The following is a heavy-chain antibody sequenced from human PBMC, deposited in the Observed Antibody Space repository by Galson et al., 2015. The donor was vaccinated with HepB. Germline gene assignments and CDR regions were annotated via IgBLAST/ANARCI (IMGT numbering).Heavy chain of an antibody. CDR3: ARTRSIAAAGTTPFDY. CDR1: GYTFTSYG. J-gene: IGHJ4*02. V-gene: IGHV1-18*03. Sequence: SVKVSCKASGYTFTSYGISWVRQAPGQGLEWMGWISAYNGNTNYAQKLQGRVTMTTDTSTSTAYMELRSLRSDDMAVYYCARTRSIAAAGTTPFDYWGQGTLVTVSS. CDR2: ISAYNGNT. D-gene: IGHD6-13*01.